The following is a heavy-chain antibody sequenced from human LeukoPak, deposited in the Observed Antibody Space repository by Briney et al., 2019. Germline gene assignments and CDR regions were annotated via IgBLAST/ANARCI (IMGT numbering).Heavy chain of an antibody. D-gene: IGHD3-10*01. CDR1: GGSFSGYY. V-gene: IGHV4-34*01. J-gene: IGHJ5*02. Sequence: SETLSLTCAVYGGSFSGYYWSWIRQPPGKGLEWIGEINHSGGTNYNPSLKSRVTISVDTSKNQFSLKLSSVTAADTAVYYCARGPRVAITMVRGVTRATNWFDPWGQGTLVTVSS. CDR2: INHSGGT. CDR3: ARGPRVAITMVRGVTRATNWFDP.